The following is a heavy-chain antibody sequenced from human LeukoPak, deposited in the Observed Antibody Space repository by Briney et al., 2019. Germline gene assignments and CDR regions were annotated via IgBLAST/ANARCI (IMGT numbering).Heavy chain of an antibody. Sequence: GGSLRLSCVASGVTFSSYGMHWVRQAPGKGLEWVAFIRYDGSNEYYIDSVKGRFTLSRDNSKNTLYLQMNSLRAEDTAVYYCAKETTVAGFYPYFDYWGQGTLVTVSS. D-gene: IGHD6-19*01. J-gene: IGHJ4*02. V-gene: IGHV3-30*02. CDR2: IRYDGSNE. CDR1: GVTFSSYG. CDR3: AKETTVAGFYPYFDY.